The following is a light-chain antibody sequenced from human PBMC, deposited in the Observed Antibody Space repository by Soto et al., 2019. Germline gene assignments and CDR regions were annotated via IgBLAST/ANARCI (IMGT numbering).Light chain of an antibody. CDR1: QSINW. CDR3: QHYDTYSPMWT. J-gene: IGKJ1*01. Sequence: DIQLAQSPSTLSASVGDRITITCRATQSINWLAWYQQKPGKAPKLLIFEASRLESGVPSRFSGSGSGTEFTLTISSLQPDDFGTYYCQHYDTYSPMWTFGQVTKVDVK. CDR2: EAS. V-gene: IGKV1-5*03.